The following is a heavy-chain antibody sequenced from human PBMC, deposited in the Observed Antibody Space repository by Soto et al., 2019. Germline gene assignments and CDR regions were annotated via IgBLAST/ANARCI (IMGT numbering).Heavy chain of an antibody. CDR3: AKVGQLDITTGHAYFDH. J-gene: IGHJ4*02. V-gene: IGHV3-43D*04. CDR1: GFAFEDYA. D-gene: IGHD5-12*01. CDR2: ISWDGEST. Sequence: GGSLRLSCATSGFAFEDYAMHWVRQVPGKGLEWVSLISWDGESTYYADPVKGRFTISRDNNEKSLYLQMNSVRVDDTALYYCAKVGQLDITTGHAYFDHWGQGTLVTVSS.